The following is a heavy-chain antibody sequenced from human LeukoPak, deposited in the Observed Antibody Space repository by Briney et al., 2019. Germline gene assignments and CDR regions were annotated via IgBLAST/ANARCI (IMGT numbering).Heavy chain of an antibody. Sequence: SETLSLTCTVSGGSIISSSYYWGWIRQPPGKGLEWIGSIYYSGSTYYNPSLKSRVTISVDTSKNQFSLKLSSVTAADTAVYYCAGSIAVYYYYYMDVWGKGTTVTVSS. CDR1: GGSIISSSYY. D-gene: IGHD6-6*01. CDR2: IYYSGST. CDR3: AGSIAVYYYYYMDV. J-gene: IGHJ6*03. V-gene: IGHV4-39*07.